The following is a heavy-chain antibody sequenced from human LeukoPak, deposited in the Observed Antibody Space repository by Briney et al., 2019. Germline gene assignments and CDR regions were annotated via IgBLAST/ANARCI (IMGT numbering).Heavy chain of an antibody. D-gene: IGHD2-21*02. J-gene: IGHJ3*02. CDR1: GFTFTSSA. V-gene: IGHV1-58*01. Sequence: SVKVSCKASGFTFTSSAVQWVRQARGQRLEWIGWIVVGSGNTNYAQKFQERVTITRDTSTSTVYMELSSLRSEDTAVYYCAREAYCGGDCPNDAFDIWGQGTMVTVSS. CDR3: AREAYCGGDCPNDAFDI. CDR2: IVVGSGNT.